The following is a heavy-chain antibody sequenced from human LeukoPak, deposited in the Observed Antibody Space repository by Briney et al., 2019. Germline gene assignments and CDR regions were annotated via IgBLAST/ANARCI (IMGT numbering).Heavy chain of an antibody. Sequence: PSETLPLTCAAYGGSFSGYYWSWVRQPPGKGLEWIGEINHSGSTNYNPSLKSRVTISVDTSKNQFSLKLSSVTAADTAVYYCARSGIAWQQLVPNWFDPWGQGTLVTVSS. V-gene: IGHV4-34*01. CDR1: GGSFSGYY. CDR3: ARSGIAWQQLVPNWFDP. CDR2: INHSGST. J-gene: IGHJ5*02. D-gene: IGHD6-13*01.